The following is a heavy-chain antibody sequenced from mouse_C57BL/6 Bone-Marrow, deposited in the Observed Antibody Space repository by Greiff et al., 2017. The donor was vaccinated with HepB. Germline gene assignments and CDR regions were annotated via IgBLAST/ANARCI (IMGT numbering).Heavy chain of an antibody. D-gene: IGHD2-4*01. CDR2: IDPENGDT. Sequence: VQLQQSGAELVRPGASVKLSCTASGFNIKDDYMHWMKQRPEQGLEWIGWIDPENGDTEYASKFQGKATITADTSSNTAYLQLSSLTSEDTAVYYCLYDYDDAMDYWGQGTSVTVSS. J-gene: IGHJ4*01. CDR1: GFNIKDDY. CDR3: LYDYDDAMDY. V-gene: IGHV14-4*01.